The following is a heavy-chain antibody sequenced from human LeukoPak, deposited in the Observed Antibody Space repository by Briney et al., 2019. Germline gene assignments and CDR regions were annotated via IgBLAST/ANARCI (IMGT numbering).Heavy chain of an antibody. CDR1: GDSISSSSHY. J-gene: IGHJ6*03. CDR3: GRVSGSGRLGLRYYYYYMDV. Sequence: SETLSLTCTVSGDSISSSSHYWDWIRQPPGKGLEWIGTIYYSGSTYYNPSLKSRVTISVDTSKNQFSLKLSSVTAADTAVYYCGRVSGSGRLGLRYYYYYMDVWGKGTTVTISS. D-gene: IGHD3-10*01. CDR2: IYYSGST. V-gene: IGHV4-39*07.